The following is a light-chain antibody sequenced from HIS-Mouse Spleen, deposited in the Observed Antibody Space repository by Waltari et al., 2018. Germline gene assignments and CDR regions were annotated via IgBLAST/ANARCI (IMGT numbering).Light chain of an antibody. CDR3: QVWDSSSDHVV. CDR2: DDS. CDR1: NIGSKS. Sequence: SYVLTQPPSVSVAPGKTARITCGGNNIGSKSVHWDQQKPGQAPGLVVYDDSDRPSGVPARFSGSNSGNTATLTISRVEAGDEADYYCQVWDSSSDHVVFGGGTKLTVL. V-gene: IGLV3-21*03. J-gene: IGLJ2*01.